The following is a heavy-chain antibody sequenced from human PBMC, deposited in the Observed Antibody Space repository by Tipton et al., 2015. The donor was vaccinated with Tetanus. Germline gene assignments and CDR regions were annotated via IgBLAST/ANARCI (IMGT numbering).Heavy chain of an antibody. Sequence: LRLSCTVSGGSISSDDYSWSWLRQPPGKGPEWIGYIYHSGGTYYSPSLRSRLSMSVDTSKSQFSLNLSSVTAADTAVYFCARSFRPRRVTMIRGALGYFDYWGQGALVTVSS. D-gene: IGHD3-10*01. CDR1: GGSISSDDYS. CDR2: IYHSGGT. V-gene: IGHV4-30-4*01. CDR3: ARSFRPRRVTMIRGALGYFDY. J-gene: IGHJ4*02.